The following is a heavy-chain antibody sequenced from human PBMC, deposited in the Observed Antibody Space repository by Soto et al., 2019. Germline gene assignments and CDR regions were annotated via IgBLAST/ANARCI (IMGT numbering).Heavy chain of an antibody. CDR2: IYYSGST. J-gene: IGHJ5*02. CDR3: ASQDYCSGGSCPFDP. CDR1: SGSISSSSYY. V-gene: IGHV4-39*01. D-gene: IGHD2-15*01. Sequence: PSETLSLTCAVSSGSISSSSYYWGWIRQPPGKGLEWIGSIYYSGSTYYNPSLKSRVTISVDTSKNQFSLKLSSVTAADTAVYYCASQDYCSGGSCPFDPWGQGTLVTVSS.